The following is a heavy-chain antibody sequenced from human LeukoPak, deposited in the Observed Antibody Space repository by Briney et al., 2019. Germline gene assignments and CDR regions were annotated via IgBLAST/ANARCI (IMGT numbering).Heavy chain of an antibody. D-gene: IGHD3-22*01. CDR3: AKGRVRYDSSGYYHDAFDI. V-gene: IGHV3-9*03. CDR2: ISWNSGSI. Sequence: PGGSLRLSCAASGFTFDDYAMHWVWQAPGKGLEWVSGISWNSGSIGYADSVKGRFTISRDNAKNSLYLQMNSLRAEDMALYYCAKGRVRYDSSGYYHDAFDIWGQGTMVTVSS. CDR1: GFTFDDYA. J-gene: IGHJ3*02.